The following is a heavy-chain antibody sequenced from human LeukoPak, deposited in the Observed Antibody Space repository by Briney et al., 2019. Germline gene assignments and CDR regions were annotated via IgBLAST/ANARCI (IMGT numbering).Heavy chain of an antibody. CDR2: IIPILGIA. Sequence: ASVKVSCKASGGTFSSYAISWVRQAPGQGLEWMGRIIPILGIANYAQKFQGRVTITADKSTSTAYMELSSLRSEDTAVYYCARDILTGYSIYWGQGILVTVSS. CDR3: ARDILTGYSIY. V-gene: IGHV1-69*04. CDR1: GGTFSSYA. J-gene: IGHJ4*02. D-gene: IGHD3-9*01.